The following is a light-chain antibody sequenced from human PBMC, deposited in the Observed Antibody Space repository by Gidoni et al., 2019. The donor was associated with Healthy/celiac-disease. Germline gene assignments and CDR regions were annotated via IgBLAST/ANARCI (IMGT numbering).Light chain of an antibody. J-gene: IGKJ2*01. V-gene: IGKV3-20*01. CDR3: QQYGSSPYT. CDR2: GAS. Sequence: ESVFTQSPGTLSLSPGEGATLSCRASQSVSSSYLAWYQQKPGQAPRLLIYGASSRATGIPARFSGSGSGTDFTLTISRLEPEDFAVYYCQQYGSSPYTFGQGTKLEIK. CDR1: QSVSSSY.